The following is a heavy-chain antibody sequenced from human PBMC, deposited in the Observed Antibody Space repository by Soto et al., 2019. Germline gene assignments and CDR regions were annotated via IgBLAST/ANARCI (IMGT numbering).Heavy chain of an antibody. Sequence: GGSLRLSCAGSGFIFNSYTINWVRQAPGKGLEWVSSISSSSRYIYYADSAKGRFTISRDNAQNSLYLQMNSLRAEDSAVYYCARDTKRGYSGYDPGSYHYGMDVWGQGTTVTVSS. V-gene: IGHV3-21*01. D-gene: IGHD5-12*01. CDR1: GFIFNSYT. J-gene: IGHJ6*02. CDR2: ISSSSRYI. CDR3: ARDTKRGYSGYDPGSYHYGMDV.